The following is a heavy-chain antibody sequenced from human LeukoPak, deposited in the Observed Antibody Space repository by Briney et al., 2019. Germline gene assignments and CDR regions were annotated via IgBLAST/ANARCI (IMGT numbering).Heavy chain of an antibody. CDR2: IHSSEGT. CDR3: ARHVYGEGMVV. CDR1: GGSLNGYY. Sequence: PSETLSLTCTVSGGSLNGYYWGWTRQPPGKGLECIGYIHSSEGTAHNASLKSRLTISLDTSKNQFSLTLSSVTAADTAVYYCARHVYGEGMVVWGKGTTVTVYS. D-gene: IGHD4-17*01. V-gene: IGHV4-59*08. J-gene: IGHJ6*04.